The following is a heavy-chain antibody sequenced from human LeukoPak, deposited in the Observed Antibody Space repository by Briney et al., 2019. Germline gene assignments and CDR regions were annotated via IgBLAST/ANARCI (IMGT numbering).Heavy chain of an antibody. Sequence: ASVKVSCKASGYTFTGYYIRWVRQAPGQGLEWMGWINPNNGGTNYAQKFQGRVTMTRDTSISTAYMELSRLRSDDTAVYYCAKGTDTDYFDYWGQGTLVTVSS. J-gene: IGHJ4*02. V-gene: IGHV1-2*02. D-gene: IGHD3/OR15-3a*01. CDR2: INPNNGGT. CDR1: GYTFTGYY. CDR3: AKGTDTDYFDY.